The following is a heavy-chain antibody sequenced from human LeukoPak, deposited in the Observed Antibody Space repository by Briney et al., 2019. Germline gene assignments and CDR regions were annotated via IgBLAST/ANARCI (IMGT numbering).Heavy chain of an antibody. D-gene: IGHD3-9*01. CDR1: GGSFSGYY. CDR3: ARHGSIRYFDWLPKPFDY. J-gene: IGHJ4*02. V-gene: IGHV4-34*01. Sequence: SETLSLTCAVYGGSFSGYYWSWIRQPPGKGLEWIGEINHSGSTNYNPSLKSRVTISVDTSKNQFSLKLSSVTAADTAVYYCARHGSIRYFDWLPKPFDYWGQGTQVTISS. CDR2: INHSGST.